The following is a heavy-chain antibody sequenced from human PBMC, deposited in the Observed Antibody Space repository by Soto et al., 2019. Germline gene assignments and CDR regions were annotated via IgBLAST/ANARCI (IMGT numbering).Heavy chain of an antibody. D-gene: IGHD2-2*01. Sequence: EVQLLESGGGLVQPGGSLRLSCAASGFTFSSYAMSWVRQAPGKGLEWVSAISGSGGSTYYADSVKGRFTISRDNSKNTLYLQMNSLRAEDTAVYYCAKDLQMIVVVPAALDYWGQGTLVTVSS. J-gene: IGHJ4*02. CDR1: GFTFSSYA. CDR2: ISGSGGST. CDR3: AKDLQMIVVVPAALDY. V-gene: IGHV3-23*01.